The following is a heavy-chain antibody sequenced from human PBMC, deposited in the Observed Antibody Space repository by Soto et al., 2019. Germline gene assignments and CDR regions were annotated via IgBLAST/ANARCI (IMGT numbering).Heavy chain of an antibody. Sequence: PGGSLRLSCAASGFTFSSYGMHWVRQAPGKGLEWVAVISYDGSNKYYADSVKGRFTISRDNSKNTLYLQMNSLRAEDTAVYYCAKSRKGYCSGGSCYGYMDVWGKGTTVTVSS. J-gene: IGHJ6*03. V-gene: IGHV3-30*18. CDR2: ISYDGSNK. CDR1: GFTFSSYG. CDR3: AKSRKGYCSGGSCYGYMDV. D-gene: IGHD2-15*01.